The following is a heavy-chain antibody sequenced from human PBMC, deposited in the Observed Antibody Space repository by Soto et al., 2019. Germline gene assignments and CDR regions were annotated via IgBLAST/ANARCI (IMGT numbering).Heavy chain of an antibody. J-gene: IGHJ6*03. CDR2: VSGGGGST. CDR1: GFTFSGYA. CDR3: AKVGYYDILTGYRNYMYV. V-gene: IGHV3-23*01. D-gene: IGHD3-9*01. Sequence: EVQLLESGGGLVQPGGSLRLSCAASGFTFSGYAMSWVRQGPGKGLEWVSGVSGGGGSTYYADSGKGRFTISSYNSKNPLYLQMNTLRAENTAVYYCAKVGYYDILTGYRNYMYVWGKGTTVTVSS.